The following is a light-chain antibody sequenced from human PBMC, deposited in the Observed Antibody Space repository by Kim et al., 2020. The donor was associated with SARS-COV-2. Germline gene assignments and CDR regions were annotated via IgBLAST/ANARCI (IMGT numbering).Light chain of an antibody. J-gene: IGKJ4*01. CDR3: LQRSNWLT. CDR2: DAS. Sequence: SLTPRETATLSRRASQSVSSYLAWYQQKPGQAPRLLIYDASNRATGIPARFSGSGSERDFTLTISSLEPEDFAVYYCLQRSNWLTFGGGTKVDIK. CDR1: QSVSSY. V-gene: IGKV3-11*02.